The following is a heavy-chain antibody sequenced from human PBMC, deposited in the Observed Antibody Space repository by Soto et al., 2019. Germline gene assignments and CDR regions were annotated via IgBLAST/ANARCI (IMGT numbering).Heavy chain of an antibody. CDR2: IIPIFGTA. J-gene: IGHJ4*02. Sequence: SVKVSCKASGGTFSSYAISWVRQAPGQGLEWMGGIIPIFGTANYAQKFQGRVTITADESTSTAYMELSSLRSEDTAVYYCASSDYYDSSGYPPSDYWGQGTLVTVSS. CDR3: ASSDYYDSSGYPPSDY. D-gene: IGHD3-22*01. V-gene: IGHV1-69*13. CDR1: GGTFSSYA.